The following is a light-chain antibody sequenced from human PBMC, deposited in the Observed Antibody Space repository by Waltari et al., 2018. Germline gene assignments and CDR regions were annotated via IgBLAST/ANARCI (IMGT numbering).Light chain of an antibody. J-gene: IGLJ2*01. CDR1: SSAFGSYNL. CDR2: EVT. CDR3: CSYAGSGTLDVV. V-gene: IGLV2-23*02. Sequence: QSALTQPASVSGSPGPSITISCTGASSAFGSYNLVPWYQQHPGKAPKVMIYEVTKRPSGVSDRFSGSRSGNTASLTISGLQPEDEADYYCCSYAGSGTLDVVFGGGTKLTVL.